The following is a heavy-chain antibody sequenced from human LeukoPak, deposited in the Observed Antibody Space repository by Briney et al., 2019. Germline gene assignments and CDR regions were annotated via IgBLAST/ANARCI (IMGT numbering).Heavy chain of an antibody. CDR1: GYTFTNYG. J-gene: IGHJ5*02. D-gene: IGHD5-24*01. CDR2: ISGHNTNT. V-gene: IGHV1-18*01. Sequence: ASMKVSCKASGYTFTNYGITWVRQAPGQGLEWMGWISGHNTNTNYAQNLRDRVTMTTDTSTSTAYMELRSLRSDDTAVYYCARDHITGYNNYMFDPWGQGTLVTVSS. CDR3: ARDHITGYNNYMFDP.